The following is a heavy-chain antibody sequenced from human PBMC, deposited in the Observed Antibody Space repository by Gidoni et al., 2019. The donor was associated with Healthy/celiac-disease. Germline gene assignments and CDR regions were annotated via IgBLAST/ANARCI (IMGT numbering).Heavy chain of an antibody. J-gene: IGHJ4*02. CDR1: GGSICSGSYY. D-gene: IGHD6-19*01. CDR3: ARVVAVAASGYFDY. Sequence: QVQLQESGPGLVKPSQTLSLTCTASGGSICSGSYYWSWIRQPAGKGLEWIGRIYTSGSTNYNPSLKRRVTISVDTSKNQFSLKLSSVTAADTAVYYCARVVAVAASGYFDYWGQGTLVTVSS. V-gene: IGHV4-61*02. CDR2: IYTSGST.